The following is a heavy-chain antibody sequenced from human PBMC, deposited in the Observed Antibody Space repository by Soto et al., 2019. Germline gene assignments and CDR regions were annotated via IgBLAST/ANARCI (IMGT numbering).Heavy chain of an antibody. Sequence: GASVKVSCKASGYTYISYSMHWVRQAPGQRLEWMGWIDVGNGNTKYSQNFQGRVTINQDTSASTAYMELSSLTSEDTAVYYWAREKWASGSMGLDPWGQGTLVTVSS. CDR3: AREKWASGSMGLDP. V-gene: IGHV1-3*01. J-gene: IGHJ5*02. CDR1: GYTYISYS. CDR2: IDVGNGNT. D-gene: IGHD6-19*01.